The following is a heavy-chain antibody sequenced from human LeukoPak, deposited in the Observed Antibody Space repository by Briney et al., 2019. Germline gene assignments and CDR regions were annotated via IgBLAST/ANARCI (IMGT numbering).Heavy chain of an antibody. J-gene: IGHJ4*02. D-gene: IGHD4/OR15-4a*01. CDR1: GFTFSSHA. CDR2: ISISGDIT. Sequence: GGSLRLSCAVSGFTFSSHAMTWVRQAPGKGLEWVSGISISGDITYYADSVQGRFIIARDNSKNTVYLQMNSLRVEDTAVYYCANEEVPNDYWGQGTLVTVSS. V-gene: IGHV3-23*01. CDR3: ANEEVPNDY.